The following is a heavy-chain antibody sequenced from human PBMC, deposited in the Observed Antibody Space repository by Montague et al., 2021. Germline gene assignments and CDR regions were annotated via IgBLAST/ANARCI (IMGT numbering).Heavy chain of an antibody. CDR3: ASGNDYSGNCFDY. V-gene: IGHV4-31*11. D-gene: IGHD4-23*01. Sequence: TLSLTCDVSGGAISSEWYYWSWIRQHPGKGLEWIVYIYSSGSTYYCPSLESRITISVDTSQNQFSLRLTSVTAADTAVYFCASGNDYSGNCFDYWGQGTLVTVSS. CDR2: IYSSGST. J-gene: IGHJ4*02. CDR1: GGAISSEWYY.